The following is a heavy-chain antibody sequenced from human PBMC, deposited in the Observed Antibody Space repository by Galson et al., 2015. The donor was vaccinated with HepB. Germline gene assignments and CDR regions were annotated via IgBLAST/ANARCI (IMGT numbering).Heavy chain of an antibody. CDR2: IIPIFGTA. CDR3: AREGDYYDGSGYYYSGSSFDY. V-gene: IGHV1-69*13. D-gene: IGHD3-22*01. Sequence: SVKVSCKASGGTFSSYAISWVRQAPGQGLEWMGGIIPIFGTANYAQKFQGRVTITADESTSTAYMELSSLRSEDTAVYYFAREGDYYDGSGYYYSGSSFDYWGQGTLVTVSS. J-gene: IGHJ4*02. CDR1: GGTFSSYA.